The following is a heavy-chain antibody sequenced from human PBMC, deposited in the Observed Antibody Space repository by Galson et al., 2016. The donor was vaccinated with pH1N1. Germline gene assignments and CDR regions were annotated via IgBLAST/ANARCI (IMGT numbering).Heavy chain of an antibody. CDR2: ISPIFGSI. Sequence: SVKVSCKASGGTFSNSAISWVRQAPGQGLEWMGGISPIFGSINYAQRFQGRVTVSEDIFTNTAYMELSRLRSEDTAIYYCATAGPLVREILYYSYAMDVWGQGTTVTVSS. D-gene: IGHD3-10*01. J-gene: IGHJ6*02. V-gene: IGHV1-69*06. CDR1: GGTFSNSA. CDR3: ATAGPLVREILYYSYAMDV.